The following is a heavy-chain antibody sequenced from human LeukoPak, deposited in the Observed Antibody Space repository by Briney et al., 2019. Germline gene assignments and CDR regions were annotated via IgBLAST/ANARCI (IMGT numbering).Heavy chain of an antibody. D-gene: IGHD5-24*01. V-gene: IGHV4-59*01. CDR3: ARAGEVRDGYKGTFDS. Sequence: PSETLSLTCTISGGSISSYYWSWIRQPPGKGLEWLAYIYNTGSTVYNPSLRSRVTISVDTSKNQFSLQLNSVAAADTAVYYCARAGEVRDGYKGTFDSWGQGTLVTVSS. CDR1: GGSISSYY. CDR2: IYNTGST. J-gene: IGHJ4*02.